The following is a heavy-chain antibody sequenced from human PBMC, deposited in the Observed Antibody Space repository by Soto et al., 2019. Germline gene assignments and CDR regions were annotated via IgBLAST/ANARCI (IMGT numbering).Heavy chain of an antibody. D-gene: IGHD3-10*01. CDR3: ARDYMVRGVSEYNWLDP. CDR2: INAGNGNT. CDR1: GYTFTSYA. J-gene: IGHJ5*02. V-gene: IGHV1-3*01. Sequence: ASVKVSCKASGYTFTSYAMHWVRQAPGQRLEWMGWINAGNGNTKYSQKFQGRVTITRDTSASTAYMELSSLRSEDTAVYYCARDYMVRGVSEYNWLDPWGQGTLVTVSS.